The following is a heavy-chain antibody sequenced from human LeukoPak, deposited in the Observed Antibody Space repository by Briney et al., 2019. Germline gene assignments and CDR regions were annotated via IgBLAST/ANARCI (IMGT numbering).Heavy chain of an antibody. CDR2: FDPEDGET. J-gene: IGHJ6*02. CDR3: ATDIEGRVAAAGRLYYYYYGMDV. D-gene: IGHD6-13*01. CDR1: GYTLTELS. Sequence: ASVKVSCKVSGYTLTELSMDWVRQAPGKGLEWMGGFDPEDGETIYAQKFQGRVTMTEDTSTDTAYMELSSLRSEDTAVYYCATDIEGRVAAAGRLYYYYYGMDVWGQGTTVTVSS. V-gene: IGHV1-24*01.